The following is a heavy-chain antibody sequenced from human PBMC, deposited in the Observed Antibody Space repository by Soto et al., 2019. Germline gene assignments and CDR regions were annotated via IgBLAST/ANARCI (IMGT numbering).Heavy chain of an antibody. Sequence: QVQLQESGPGLVKPSETLSLTCTVSGGSISSYYWSWIRQPPGKGLEWIGYIYYSGSTNYNPSLKSVVTISVDTSKNQFSLKLSSVTAADTAVYYCARGDELAGYCSGGSCYSLDYWGQGTLVTVSS. CDR3: ARGDELAGYCSGGSCYSLDY. J-gene: IGHJ4*02. CDR1: GGSISSYY. D-gene: IGHD2-15*01. V-gene: IGHV4-59*01. CDR2: IYYSGST.